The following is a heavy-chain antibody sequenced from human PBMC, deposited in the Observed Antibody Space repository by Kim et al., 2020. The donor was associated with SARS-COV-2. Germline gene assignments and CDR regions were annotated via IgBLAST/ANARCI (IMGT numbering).Heavy chain of an antibody. CDR3: ARITGNYDRWFDP. CDR1: GGSVSSGSYY. D-gene: IGHD1-7*01. V-gene: IGHV4-61*01. J-gene: IGHJ5*02. CDR2: MYYSGST. Sequence: SETLSLTCTVSGGSVSSGSYYWNWIRQPPGKGLEWIGYMYYSGSTNYNPSLKSRVTISVDTSKNQFSLKLSSVTAADTAVYYCARITGNYDRWFDPWGQGTLGPGSS.